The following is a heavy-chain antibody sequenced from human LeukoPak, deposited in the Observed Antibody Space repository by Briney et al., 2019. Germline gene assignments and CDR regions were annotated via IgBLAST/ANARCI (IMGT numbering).Heavy chain of an antibody. CDR2: INPNSGGT. CDR1: GYTFTGYY. J-gene: IGHJ5*02. V-gene: IGHV1-2*02. D-gene: IGHD6-6*01. CDR3: ARTWSLIAARRWVNWFDP. Sequence: ASVKVSCKASGYTFTGYYMHWVRQAPGQGLEWMGWINPNSGGTNYAQKFQGRVTMTRETSISTAYMELSRLRSDDTAVYYCARTWSLIAARRWVNWFDPWGQGTLVTVSS.